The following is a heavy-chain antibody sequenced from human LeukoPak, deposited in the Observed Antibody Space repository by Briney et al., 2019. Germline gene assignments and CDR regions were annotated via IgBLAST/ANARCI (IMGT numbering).Heavy chain of an antibody. CDR1: GFTVSSNY. D-gene: IGHD4-17*01. J-gene: IGHJ4*02. CDR2: IYSGGST. V-gene: IGHV3-53*01. CDR3: ARHYDYGDSHFDY. Sequence: GGSLRLSCAASGFTVSSNYMSWVRQAPGKGLEWVSVIYSGGSTYYADSVKGRFTISRDNSKNTLYLQMNSLRAEDTAVYYCARHYDYGDSHFDYWGQGTLVTVSS.